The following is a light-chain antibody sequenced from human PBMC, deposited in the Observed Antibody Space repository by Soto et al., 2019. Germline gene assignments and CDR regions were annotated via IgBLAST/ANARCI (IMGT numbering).Light chain of an antibody. Sequence: QSALTQPASVSGSPGQSITISCTGSSSDIGTYNYLSWYQQHPGKAPKLMIYEVSDRPSGISNRFSGSKSGNTASLTISGLQAEDGADYYCSSYTSSGTHWVFGGGTKLTVL. V-gene: IGLV2-14*01. CDR3: SSYTSSGTHWV. J-gene: IGLJ3*02. CDR2: EVS. CDR1: SSDIGTYNY.